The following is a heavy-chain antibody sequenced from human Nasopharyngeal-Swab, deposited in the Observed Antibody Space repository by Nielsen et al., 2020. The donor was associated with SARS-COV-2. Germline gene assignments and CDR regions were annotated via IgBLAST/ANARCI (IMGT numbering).Heavy chain of an antibody. V-gene: IGHV3-23*01. Sequence: GESLKISCAASGFTFSSYAMSWVRQAPGKRLEWVSAISGSGGSTYYADSVTGRFTISRDNAKNTLYLQMNSLRAEDTAVYYCAKVADTYYYDSSYFDYWGQGTLVTVSS. CDR3: AKVADTYYYDSSYFDY. CDR1: GFTFSSYA. CDR2: ISGSGGST. D-gene: IGHD3-22*01. J-gene: IGHJ4*02.